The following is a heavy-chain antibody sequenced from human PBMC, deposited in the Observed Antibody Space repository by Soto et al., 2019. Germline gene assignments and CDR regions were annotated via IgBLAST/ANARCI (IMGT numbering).Heavy chain of an antibody. V-gene: IGHV3-23*01. D-gene: IGHD2-8*01. CDR2: ITPSGGNT. CDR3: AGRYCTNGVCYTSYFYFIDV. J-gene: IGHJ6*03. Sequence: EVQLLESGGGLVQPGGSLRLSCAASGFTFSTYAMSWVRQAPGKGLEWVSTITPSGGNTYYADSVQGRFTISRDNSKYTMYLQVNMLRAEDTAVYYCAGRYCTNGVCYTSYFYFIDVWGKGTTVTFSS. CDR1: GFTFSTYA.